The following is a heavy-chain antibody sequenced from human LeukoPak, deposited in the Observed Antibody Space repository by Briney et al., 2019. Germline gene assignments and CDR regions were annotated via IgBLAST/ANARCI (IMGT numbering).Heavy chain of an antibody. CDR3: AREIVVAGTRAWFDP. CDR1: GFTLSVYG. V-gene: IGHV3-30*03. CDR2: ISNDGSSR. Sequence: PGRSLRLSCAASGFTLSVYGMHWVRQAQGKGLEWVAFISNDGSSRYYVDSVKGRFTISRDNSKNTLYLQMSSLRAEDTSMYYCAREIVVAGTRAWFDPWGQGTQVTVSP. D-gene: IGHD6-19*01. J-gene: IGHJ5*02.